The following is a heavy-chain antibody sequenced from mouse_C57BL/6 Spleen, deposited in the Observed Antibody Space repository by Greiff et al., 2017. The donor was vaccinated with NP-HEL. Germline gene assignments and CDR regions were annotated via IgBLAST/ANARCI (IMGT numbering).Heavy chain of an antibody. CDR3: TKIRGYDYDRMFAD. CDR2: IDPETGGT. J-gene: IGHJ3*01. Sequence: VQLQQSGAELVRPGASVTLSCKASGYTFTDYEMHWVKQTPVHGLEWIGAIDPETGGTAYNQKFKGKAILTADKSSSTAYMELRSLTSEDSAVYYCTKIRGYDYDRMFADWGQGTLVTVSA. D-gene: IGHD2-4*01. CDR1: GYTFTDYE. V-gene: IGHV1-15*01.